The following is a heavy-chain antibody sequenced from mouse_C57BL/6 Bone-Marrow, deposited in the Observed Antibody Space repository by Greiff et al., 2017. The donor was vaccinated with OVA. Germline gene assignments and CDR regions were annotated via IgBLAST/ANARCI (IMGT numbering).Heavy chain of an antibody. CDR1: GYTFTSYW. D-gene: IGHD1-1*01. Sequence: QVQLQQSGTELVKPGASVKLSCKASGYTFTSYWMHWVKQRPGQGLEWIGNINPSNGGTNYNEKFKSKATLTVDKSSSTAYMQLSSLTSEDSAVYYCARDHYYGSSYWYFDVWGTGTTVTVSS. CDR2: INPSNGGT. CDR3: ARDHYYGSSYWYFDV. J-gene: IGHJ1*03. V-gene: IGHV1-53*01.